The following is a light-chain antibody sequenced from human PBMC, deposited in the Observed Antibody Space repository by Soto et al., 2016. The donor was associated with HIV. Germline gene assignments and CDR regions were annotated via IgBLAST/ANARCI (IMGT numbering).Light chain of an antibody. CDR1: TLPKQY. V-gene: IGLV3-25*03. J-gene: IGLJ2*01. Sequence: SYELTQPPSVSVSPGQTASITCSGDTLPKQYAYWYQQKPGQAPVLVIYKDSERPSGIPERFSGSSSGTTVTLTISGVQAEGEADYYCQSADSSGTYVLFGGRDQADRP. CDR3: QSADSSGTYVL. CDR2: KDS.